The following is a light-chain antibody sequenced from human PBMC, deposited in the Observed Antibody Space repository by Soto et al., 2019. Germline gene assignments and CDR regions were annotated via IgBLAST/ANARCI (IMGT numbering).Light chain of an antibody. V-gene: IGKV3-11*01. CDR3: QRGDT. CDR2: DAS. Sequence: EIVLTQSPATLSLSPGERATLSCRASQSVSSNLAWYQQKPGQAPRLLIYDASNRATGIPARFSGSGSGTDFTLTISSLEPEDFAVYYCQRGDTFDQGTRLEIK. J-gene: IGKJ5*01. CDR1: QSVSSN.